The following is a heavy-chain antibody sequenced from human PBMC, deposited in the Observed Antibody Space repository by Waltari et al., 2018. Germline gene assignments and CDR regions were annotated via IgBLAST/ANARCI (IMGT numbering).Heavy chain of an antibody. J-gene: IGHJ4*02. Sequence: QVQLVQSGAAVTKPGASVKVSCQVSGYNLTELSMHWVRQAPGKGLEWMGGFDPEDGETIYAQKFQGRVTMTEDTSTDTAYMELSSLRSEDTAVYYCATDSITEFLEWLLYYWGQGTLVTVSS. D-gene: IGHD3-3*01. CDR3: ATDSITEFLEWLLYY. CDR1: GYNLTELS. CDR2: FDPEDGET. V-gene: IGHV1-24*01.